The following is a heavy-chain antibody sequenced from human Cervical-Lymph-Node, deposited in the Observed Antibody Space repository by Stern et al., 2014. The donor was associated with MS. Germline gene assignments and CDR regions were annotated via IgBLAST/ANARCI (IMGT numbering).Heavy chain of an antibody. Sequence: EVQLEESGGGLVQPGGSLRLSCAASGFTFSSSNMNWVRQAPGKGLEWVSSITSTGYRYNADSLKGRFTISRDNAKNSLYLHMNSLRAEDTAVYYCARDDLRSYYGMDVWGQGTTVTVSS. CDR3: ARDDLRSYYGMDV. J-gene: IGHJ6*02. CDR2: ITSTGYR. CDR1: GFTFSSSN. V-gene: IGHV3-21*01.